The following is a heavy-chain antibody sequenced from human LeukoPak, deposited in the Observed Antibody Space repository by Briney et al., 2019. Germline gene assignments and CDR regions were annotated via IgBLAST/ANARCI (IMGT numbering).Heavy chain of an antibody. CDR1: GYTFTGYY. CDR2: INPSSGST. V-gene: IGHV1-2*02. J-gene: IGHJ6*03. D-gene: IGHD5-18*01. Sequence: ASVKVSCKASGYTFTGYYMHWVRQAPGQGLEWMGRINPSSGSTSYAQKFQGRVTMTRDTSISTVYMELSRLRSEDTAVYYCARYLTRGGLWRLYDYYMDVWGKGTTVTVSS. CDR3: ARYLTRGGLWRLYDYYMDV.